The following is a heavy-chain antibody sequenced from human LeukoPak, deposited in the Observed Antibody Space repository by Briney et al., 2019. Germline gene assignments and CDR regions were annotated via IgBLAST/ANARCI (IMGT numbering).Heavy chain of an antibody. D-gene: IGHD3/OR15-3a*01. CDR2: IRYDGSNK. J-gene: IGHJ2*01. Sequence: GGSLRLSCAASGFTFSVYGMHWVRQAPGKGLEWVAFIRYDGSNKFYADSVKGRFTISRDNSKNTLYLQMNSLRPDDTAVYYCAKDQTDFLVWGRGTLVSVSS. CDR1: GFTFSVYG. V-gene: IGHV3-30*02. CDR3: AKDQTDFLV.